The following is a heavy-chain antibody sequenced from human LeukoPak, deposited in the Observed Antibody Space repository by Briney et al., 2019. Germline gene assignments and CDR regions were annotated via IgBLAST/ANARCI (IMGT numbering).Heavy chain of an antibody. CDR1: GYTLTELS. J-gene: IGHJ6*03. CDR2: FDPEDGET. V-gene: IGHV1-24*01. CDR3: ATGSLSITIFGVVITRYMDV. Sequence: SVKVSCKVSGYTLTELSMHWVRQAPGIGLEWMGGFDPEDGETIYAQKFQGRVTMTEDTSTDTAYMELSSLRSEDTAVYYCATGSLSITIFGVVITRYMDVWGKGTTVTVSS. D-gene: IGHD3-3*01.